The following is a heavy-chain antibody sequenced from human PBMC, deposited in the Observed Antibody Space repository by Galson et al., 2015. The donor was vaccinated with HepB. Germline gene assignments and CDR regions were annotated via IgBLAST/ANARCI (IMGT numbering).Heavy chain of an antibody. J-gene: IGHJ6*02. V-gene: IGHV1-69*13. Sequence: SVKVSCKASGGTFSSYAISWVRQAPGQGLEWMGGIIPIFGTANYAQKFQGRVTITADESTSTAYMELSSLRSEDTAVYYCARDPSDYGSGTRTPPYGMDVWGQGTTVTVSS. D-gene: IGHD3-10*01. CDR3: ARDPSDYGSGTRTPPYGMDV. CDR1: GGTFSSYA. CDR2: IIPIFGTA.